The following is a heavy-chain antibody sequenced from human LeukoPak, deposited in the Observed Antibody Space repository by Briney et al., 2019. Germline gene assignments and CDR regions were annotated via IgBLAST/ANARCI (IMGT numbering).Heavy chain of an antibody. Sequence: VASVKVFCKASGYTFTSYYMHWVRQAPGQGLEWMGIINPSGGSTSYAQKFQGRVTMTRDMSTSTVYMELSSLRSEDTAVYYCARVGEYYYDSSGLMPDYWGQGTLVTVSS. V-gene: IGHV1-46*01. D-gene: IGHD3-22*01. CDR2: INPSGGST. J-gene: IGHJ4*02. CDR3: ARVGEYYYDSSGLMPDY. CDR1: GYTFTSYY.